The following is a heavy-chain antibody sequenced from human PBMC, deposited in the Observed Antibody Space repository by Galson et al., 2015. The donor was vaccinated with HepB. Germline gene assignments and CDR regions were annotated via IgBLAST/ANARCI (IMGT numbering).Heavy chain of an antibody. V-gene: IGHV6-1*01. D-gene: IGHD5-12*01. J-gene: IGHJ6*02. Sequence: CAISGDSVSTNIVAWNWIRQSPSRGLEWLGRTYYRSKWYNDHAVSVQSRITINPDTSRNQFSLQLNSVTPEDTGVYYCTRVRHLARGMDVWGQGTTVTVSS. CDR1: GDSVSTNIVA. CDR2: TYYRSKWYN. CDR3: TRVRHLARGMDV.